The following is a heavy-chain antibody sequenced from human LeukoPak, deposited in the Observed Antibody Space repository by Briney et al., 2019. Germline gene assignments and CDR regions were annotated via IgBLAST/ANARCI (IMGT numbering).Heavy chain of an antibody. CDR1: GFTFSSYA. D-gene: IGHD6-19*01. CDR2: ISGSGGST. Sequence: SGGSLRLSCAASGFTFSSYAMSWVRQAPGKGLEWVSAISGSGGSTYYADSVKGRFTISRDNSKNTLYLQMNSLRAEDTAVYYCARFDPLAVHYLDYWGQGTLVTVSS. CDR3: ARFDPLAVHYLDY. J-gene: IGHJ4*02. V-gene: IGHV3-23*01.